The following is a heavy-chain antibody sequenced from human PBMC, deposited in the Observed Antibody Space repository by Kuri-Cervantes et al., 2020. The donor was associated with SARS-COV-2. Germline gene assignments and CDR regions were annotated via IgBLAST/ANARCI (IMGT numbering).Heavy chain of an antibody. CDR2: ISSSDSTT. Sequence: GESLKISCVASGFTFRDYYMSWIRQAPGKGLEWISYISSSDSTTYHADSVKGRFTISRDNAKRTLFLQMNSLRVDDTAVYYCSRDQVSAAGTANYWGQGALVTVSS. CDR1: GFTFRDYY. D-gene: IGHD6-13*01. J-gene: IGHJ4*02. CDR3: SRDQVSAAGTANY. V-gene: IGHV3-11*01.